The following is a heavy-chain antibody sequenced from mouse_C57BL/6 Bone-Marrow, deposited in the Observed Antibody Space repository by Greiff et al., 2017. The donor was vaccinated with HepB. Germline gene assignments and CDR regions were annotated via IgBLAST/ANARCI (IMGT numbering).Heavy chain of an antibody. D-gene: IGHD2-3*01. CDR1: GFSFNTYA. Sequence: EVQVVESGGGLVQPKGSLKLSCAASGFSFNTYAMNWVRQAPGKGLEWVARIRSKSNNYATYYADSVKDRFTISRDDSESMLYLQMNNLKTEDTAMYYCVRPGYDWFAYWGQGTLVTVSA. J-gene: IGHJ3*01. CDR3: VRPGYDWFAY. V-gene: IGHV10-1*01. CDR2: IRSKSNNYAT.